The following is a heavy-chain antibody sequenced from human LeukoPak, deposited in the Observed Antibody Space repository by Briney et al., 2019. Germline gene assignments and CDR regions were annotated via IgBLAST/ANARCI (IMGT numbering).Heavy chain of an antibody. D-gene: IGHD2-2*02. J-gene: IGHJ6*02. CDR2: ISAYNGNT. Sequence: ASVKVSCKASGYTSTSYGISWVRQAPGQGLEWMGWISAYNGNTNYAQKLQGRVTMTTDTSTSTAYMELRSLRSDDTAVYYCARVGYCSSTSCYTHYYYGMDVWGQGTTVTVSS. CDR1: GYTSTSYG. V-gene: IGHV1-18*01. CDR3: ARVGYCSSTSCYTHYYYGMDV.